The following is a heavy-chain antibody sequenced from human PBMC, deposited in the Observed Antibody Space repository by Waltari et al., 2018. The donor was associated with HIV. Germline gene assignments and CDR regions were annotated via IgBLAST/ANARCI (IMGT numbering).Heavy chain of an antibody. Sequence: EVQLVESGGGLIQPGGSLRLSCAAPGFTVSSTYMSWVRQAPGKGLEWVSVINSGGSTYYADSVKGRFTISRDNSKNTVFLQMNSLRADDTAVYYCARAGDSNFGYWCFNLWGRGTLLTVSS. CDR1: GFTVSSTY. V-gene: IGHV3-53*01. D-gene: IGHD4-4*01. J-gene: IGHJ2*01. CDR2: INSGGST. CDR3: ARAGDSNFGYWCFNL.